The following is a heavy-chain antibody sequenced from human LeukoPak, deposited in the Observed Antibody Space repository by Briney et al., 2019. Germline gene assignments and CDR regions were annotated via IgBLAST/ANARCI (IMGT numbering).Heavy chain of an antibody. D-gene: IGHD1-1*01. CDR3: VRGGTEDAFDI. J-gene: IGHJ3*02. CDR1: GFTFSSYD. V-gene: IGHV3-13*01. CDR2: IGTAGDT. Sequence: GGSLRLSCAASGFTFSSYDMHWVRQATGKGLEWVSAIGTAGDTYYPGSVKGRFTISRENAKDSLYLQMNSLRAGDTAVYYCVRGGTEDAFDIWGQGTMVTVSS.